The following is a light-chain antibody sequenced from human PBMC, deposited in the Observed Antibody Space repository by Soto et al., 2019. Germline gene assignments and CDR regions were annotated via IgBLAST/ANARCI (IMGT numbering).Light chain of an antibody. CDR2: AAS. CDR3: QKSYRFPKK. V-gene: IGKV1-39*01. CDR1: QGISTY. Sequence: DIQMTQSPSSLSASVGDIVTITCRASQGISTYLNWYHQKPGKAPKLLIYAASTLQSGVPSRFSGSGSGTEFTLTIISLQPEDFATYYCQKSYRFPKKFGRGTKVDIK. J-gene: IGKJ1*01.